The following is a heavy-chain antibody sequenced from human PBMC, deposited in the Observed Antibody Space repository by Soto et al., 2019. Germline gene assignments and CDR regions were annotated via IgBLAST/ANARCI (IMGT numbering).Heavy chain of an antibody. CDR2: IYSGGYT. D-gene: IGHD6-25*01. Sequence: EVQLVESGGGLIQPGGSLRLSCAVSGFTVSNNYMSWVRQAPGKGLEGVSVIYSGGYTAYGDSVKGRFTISRDNSKTPHFLQMNRLGADATAVYSCAPQRGGGGYWGQGTLVTVSS. V-gene: IGHV3-53*01. CDR3: APQRGGGGY. J-gene: IGHJ4*02. CDR1: GFTVSNNY.